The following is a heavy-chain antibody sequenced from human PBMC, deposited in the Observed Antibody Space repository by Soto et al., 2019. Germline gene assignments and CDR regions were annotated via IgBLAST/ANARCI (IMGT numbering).Heavy chain of an antibody. CDR1: GFVFSDYA. CDR2: ISTVSTIS. D-gene: IGHD2-21*02. V-gene: IGHV3-48*02. CDR3: ARDAWVTTYYLSY. J-gene: IGHJ4*02. Sequence: GGSLRLSCEASGFVFSDYAMNWVRQAPGKGLEWISFISTVSTISYYADSVKGRFTISRDNAKKSVYLQMNSLRDEDTAVYYCARDAWVTTYYLSYWGQGTLVTVSS.